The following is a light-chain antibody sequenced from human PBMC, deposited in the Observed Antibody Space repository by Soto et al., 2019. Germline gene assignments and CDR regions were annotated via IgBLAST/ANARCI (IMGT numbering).Light chain of an antibody. J-gene: IGKJ4*01. CDR1: QSVSSY. Sequence: EIVMTQSPATLSVSPGERATLSCRASQSVSSYLAWYQQRPGQAPRLLIYGASIRATGIPDRFSGSGSGTEFTLTISSLQSEDFAVYYCQHYNNRPLTFGGGTKVDIK. CDR3: QHYNNRPLT. CDR2: GAS. V-gene: IGKV3-15*01.